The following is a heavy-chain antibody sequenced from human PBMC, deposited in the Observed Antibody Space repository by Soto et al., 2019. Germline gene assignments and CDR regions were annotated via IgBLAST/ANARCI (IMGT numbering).Heavy chain of an antibody. CDR1: GGSISSYY. Sequence: SETLSLTCTVSGGSISSYYWSWIRQPPGKGLEWIGYIYYSGSTNYNPSLKSRVTISVDTSKNQFSLKLSSVTAADTAVYYCAREALGYSNYGYYFDYWGQGTLVTVSS. CDR2: IYYSGST. CDR3: AREALGYSNYGYYFDY. D-gene: IGHD4-4*01. V-gene: IGHV4-59*01. J-gene: IGHJ4*02.